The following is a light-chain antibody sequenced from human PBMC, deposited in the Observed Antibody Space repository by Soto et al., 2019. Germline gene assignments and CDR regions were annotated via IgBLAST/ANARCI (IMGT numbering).Light chain of an antibody. Sequence: QSALTQPASVSGSPGQSIAISCTGTSSNVGGYNFVSWYQQHPGKAPKLLIYEVNKRPSGVSNRFSVSKSDNTASLTISGLQAEDEADYYCCSYGGDRIFGGGTKLTVL. J-gene: IGLJ2*01. CDR1: SSNVGGYNF. V-gene: IGLV2-23*02. CDR3: CSYGGDRI. CDR2: EVN.